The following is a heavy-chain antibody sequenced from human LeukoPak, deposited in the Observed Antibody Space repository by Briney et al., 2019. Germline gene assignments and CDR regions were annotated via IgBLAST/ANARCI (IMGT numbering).Heavy chain of an antibody. Sequence: SVKVSCKASGGTFSSYAISWVRQAPGQGLEWMGGIIPIFGTANYAQKFQGRVTITTDESTSTAYMELSSLRSEDTAVYYCARGKYSSSWYYYYMDVWGKGTTVTVSS. D-gene: IGHD6-13*01. CDR2: IIPIFGTA. CDR3: ARGKYSSSWYYYYMDV. J-gene: IGHJ6*03. CDR1: GGTFSSYA. V-gene: IGHV1-69*05.